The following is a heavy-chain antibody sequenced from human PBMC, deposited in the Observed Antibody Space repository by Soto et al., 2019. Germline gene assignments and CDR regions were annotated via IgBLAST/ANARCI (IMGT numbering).Heavy chain of an antibody. J-gene: IGHJ4*02. CDR2: IHHSGSS. Sequence: QVQLQQWGAGLLKPSETLSLTCAVYGGSFIDYYWIWIRQPPGKVLEWIGEIHHSGSSEYNPSLTSRVTISVDTSKNQFSLKLSSVTAADTAVYYCAGGRRAFFDYWGQGILVTVSS. CDR3: AGGRRAFFDY. V-gene: IGHV4-34*01. CDR1: GGSFIDYY.